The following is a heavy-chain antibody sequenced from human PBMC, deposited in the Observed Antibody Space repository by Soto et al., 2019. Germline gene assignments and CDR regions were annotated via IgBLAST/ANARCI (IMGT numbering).Heavy chain of an antibody. CDR3: ARDGRAYYDSSGYIYYYYGMEV. CDR2: IYSSENT. CDR1: GGSVSSSSYS. J-gene: IGHJ6*02. V-gene: IGHV4-39*02. D-gene: IGHD3-22*01. Sequence: SETLSLTCTVSGGSVSSSSYSWGWIRQSPGKGLEWIGTIYSSENTYYNPSLLSRVTISVDTSKNQFSLKLSSVTAADTAVYYCARDGRAYYDSSGYIYYYYGMEVWGQGTTVTVSS.